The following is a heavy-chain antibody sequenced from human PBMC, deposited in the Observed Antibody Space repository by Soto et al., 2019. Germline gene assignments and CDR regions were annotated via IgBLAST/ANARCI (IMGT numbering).Heavy chain of an antibody. V-gene: IGHV3-11*01. Sequence: VQLVESGGGLVKPGGSLRLSCAASGFTFSDYYMSWIRQAPGKGLEWVSYISSSGSTIYYADSVKGRFTISRDNAKNSLYLQMNSLRAEDTAVYYCARDQKIVVVPAAIYSPSDPFDYWGQGTLVTVSS. J-gene: IGHJ4*02. CDR3: ARDQKIVVVPAAIYSPSDPFDY. D-gene: IGHD2-2*01. CDR1: GFTFSDYY. CDR2: ISSSGSTI.